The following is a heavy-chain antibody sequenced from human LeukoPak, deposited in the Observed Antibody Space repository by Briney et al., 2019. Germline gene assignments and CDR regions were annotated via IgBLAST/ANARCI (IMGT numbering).Heavy chain of an antibody. Sequence: PSETLSLTCTVSGGSISSGSYYWSWIRQPAGKGLEWIGRIYTSGSTNYNPSLKSRVTMSVDTSKNQFSLKLNSVTAADTAVYYCARDHLLGSSWYPDYWGQGTLVTVSS. J-gene: IGHJ4*02. V-gene: IGHV4-61*02. CDR3: ARDHLLGSSWYPDY. CDR2: IYTSGST. D-gene: IGHD6-13*01. CDR1: GGSISSGSYY.